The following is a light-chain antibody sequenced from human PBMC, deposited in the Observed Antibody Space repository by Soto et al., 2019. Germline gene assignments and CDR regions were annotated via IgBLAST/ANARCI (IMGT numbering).Light chain of an antibody. CDR2: DVS. CDR3: SSYTSSSTVV. CDR1: ISDVGGYNY. Sequence: QSAVTQPASVSGSPGQSITISCTGTISDVGGYNYVSCYQQHPGKAPKLMIYDVSNRPSGVSNRFSGSRSGNTASLPISGLQAEDEADYYCSSYTSSSTVVFGGGTKLTVL. J-gene: IGLJ2*01. V-gene: IGLV2-14*01.